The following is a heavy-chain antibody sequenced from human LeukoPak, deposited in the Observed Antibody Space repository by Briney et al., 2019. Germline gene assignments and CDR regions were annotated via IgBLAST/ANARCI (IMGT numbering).Heavy chain of an antibody. CDR2: INHSGST. CDR1: GGSISSGNYY. D-gene: IGHD3-3*01. Sequence: PSETLSLTCTVSGGSISSGNYYWSWIRQPAGKGLEWIGEINHSGSTNYNPSLKSRVTISVDTSKNQFSLKLSSVTAADTAVYYCARDSYYDFWSGYPVTVTEVHDAFDIWGQGTMVTVSS. J-gene: IGHJ3*02. V-gene: IGHV4-61*10. CDR3: ARDSYYDFWSGYPVTVTEVHDAFDI.